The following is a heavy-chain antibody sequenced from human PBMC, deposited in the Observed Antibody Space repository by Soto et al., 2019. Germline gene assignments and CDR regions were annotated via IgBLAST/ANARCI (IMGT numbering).Heavy chain of an antibody. J-gene: IGHJ4*02. D-gene: IGHD5-18*01. CDR2: ISSSGSTI. CDR1: GFTCSTNS. Sequence: EVQLVESGGGLVQPGGSLRLSCAASGFTCSTNSMNWVLQAPGKGLEWLSYISSSGSTIYYADSVEGRFTISRDNARNSLYMQMNSLRAEATAVYYCARGHSIDYWGQAILVIVAS. V-gene: IGHV3-48*01. CDR3: ARGHSIDY.